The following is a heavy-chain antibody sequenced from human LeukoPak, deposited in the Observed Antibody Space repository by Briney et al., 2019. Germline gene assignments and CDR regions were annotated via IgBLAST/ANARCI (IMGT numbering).Heavy chain of an antibody. CDR2: IYYNGRT. D-gene: IGHD3-3*01. Sequence: PSETLSLTCTVSGDSINNNNYYWGWVRQPPGKGLEWIGNIYYNGRTYYSPSLKSRGTISVDTSNNQFSLRLSSVTAADTAVYYCARITDRTIFGEIMHGFDIWGQGTPVTVSS. V-gene: IGHV4-39*01. CDR1: GDSINNNNYY. CDR3: ARITDRTIFGEIMHGFDI. J-gene: IGHJ3*02.